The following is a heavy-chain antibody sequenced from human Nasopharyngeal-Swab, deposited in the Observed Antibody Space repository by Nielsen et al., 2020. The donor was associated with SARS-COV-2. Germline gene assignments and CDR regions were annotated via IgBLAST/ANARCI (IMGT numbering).Heavy chain of an antibody. Sequence: GGSLRLSCAASGFTFSRYWMHWVRLPPGKGLEWVSQIDVDGRRTTYADSVKGRFTISRDNAKNTLCLQMNSLRAEDTAVYYCVRGGLGTGLENWGQGTLVTVSS. J-gene: IGHJ4*02. V-gene: IGHV3-74*01. CDR3: VRGGLGTGLEN. D-gene: IGHD1-14*01. CDR2: IDVDGRRT. CDR1: GFTFSRYW.